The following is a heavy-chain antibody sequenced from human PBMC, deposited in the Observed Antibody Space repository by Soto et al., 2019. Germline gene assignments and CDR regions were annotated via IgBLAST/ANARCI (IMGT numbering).Heavy chain of an antibody. V-gene: IGHV4-31*03. CDR2: IYYSGST. CDR3: ARALDSSSWYNWFDP. Sequence: SETLSLTCTVSGGSISSGGYYWSWIRQHPGKGLEWIGYIYYSGSTYYNPSLKSRVTISVDTSKNQFSLKLSSVTAADTAVYYCARALDSSSWYNWFDPWGQGTLVTVSS. D-gene: IGHD6-13*01. J-gene: IGHJ5*02. CDR1: GGSISSGGYY.